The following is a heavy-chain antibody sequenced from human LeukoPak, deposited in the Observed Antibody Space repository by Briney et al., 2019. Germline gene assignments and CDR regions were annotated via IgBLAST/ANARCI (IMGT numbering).Heavy chain of an antibody. CDR1: GGTFSSYA. CDR3: AREFHDILTGYPYFGY. D-gene: IGHD3-9*01. J-gene: IGHJ4*02. CDR2: IIPIFGTA. Sequence: ASVKVSCKASGGTFSSYAISWVRQAPGQGLEWMGRIIPIFGTANYAQKFQGRVTITTDESTSTAYMELSSLRSEDTAVYYCAREFHDILTGYPYFGYWGQGTLVTVSS. V-gene: IGHV1-69*05.